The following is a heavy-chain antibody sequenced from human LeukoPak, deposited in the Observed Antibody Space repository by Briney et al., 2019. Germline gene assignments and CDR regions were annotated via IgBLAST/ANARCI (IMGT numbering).Heavy chain of an antibody. D-gene: IGHD1-7*01. CDR1: GFTFSIYG. V-gene: IGHV3-23*01. J-gene: IGHJ4*02. Sequence: GGSLRLSCAASGFTFSIYGMSWVRQAPGKGLEWVSVISGSGGTTYYADSVKGRFTISRDNSKNTLYLQMNRLRAEDTAVYYCAKDLARYLTGTTFDYWGQGTLVTVSS. CDR2: ISGSGGTT. CDR3: AKDLARYLTGTTFDY.